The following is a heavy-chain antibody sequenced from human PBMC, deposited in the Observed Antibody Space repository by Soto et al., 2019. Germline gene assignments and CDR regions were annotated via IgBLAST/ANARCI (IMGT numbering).Heavy chain of an antibody. CDR2: IIPIFGTA. Sequence: SVKVSCKASGGTFSSYAISWVRQAPGQGLEWMGGIIPIFGTANYAQKFQGRVTITADKSMSTAYMELSSLRSEDTAVYYCAREEYYYDSSGYLLDYWGQGTLVTVSS. J-gene: IGHJ4*02. D-gene: IGHD3-22*01. CDR1: GGTFSSYA. CDR3: AREEYYYDSSGYLLDY. V-gene: IGHV1-69*06.